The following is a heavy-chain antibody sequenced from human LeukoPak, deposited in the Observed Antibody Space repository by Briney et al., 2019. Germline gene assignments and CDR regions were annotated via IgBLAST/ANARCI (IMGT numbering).Heavy chain of an antibody. CDR1: GYTFTSYG. J-gene: IGHJ6*03. CDR3: ARDLDSSSSFVMDV. Sequence: SVKVSCKASGYTFTSYGISWVRQAPGQGLEWMGGIIPIFGTANYAQKFQGRVTITADESTNTAYMELSSLRSEDTAVYYCARDLDSSSSFVMDVWGKGTTVTVSS. CDR2: IIPIFGTA. V-gene: IGHV1-69*13. D-gene: IGHD6-6*01.